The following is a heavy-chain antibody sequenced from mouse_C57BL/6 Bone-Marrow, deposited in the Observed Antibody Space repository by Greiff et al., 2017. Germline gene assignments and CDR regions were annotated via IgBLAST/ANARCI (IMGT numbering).Heavy chain of an antibody. CDR1: GFTFSDFY. V-gene: IGHV7-1*02. D-gene: IGHD1-1*01. CDR3: ARDYYGSSYWYFDV. CDR2: SRNKANDYTT. Sequence: EVKVVESGGGLVQPGGSLRLSCATSGFTFSDFYMEWVRQPPGKRLEWIAASRNKANDYTTEYSASVKGRFIASRDTSQSILYLQMNALRAEDTAIYYCARDYYGSSYWYFDVWGAGTTVTVSS. J-gene: IGHJ1*01.